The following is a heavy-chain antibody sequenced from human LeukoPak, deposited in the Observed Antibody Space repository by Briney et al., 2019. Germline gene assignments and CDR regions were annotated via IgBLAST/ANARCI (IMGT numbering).Heavy chain of an antibody. CDR2: ISSSGSTI. Sequence: GGSLRLFCSASGFIFSDYYMNWVRQAPGKGLEGLSYISSSGSTIYYADSVKGRCTISRDNDKNSLYLQMNSLRAEDTAVYYCARESGSQYSSGWYGDYFDYWGQGTLVTVSS. CDR1: GFIFSDYY. D-gene: IGHD6-19*01. CDR3: ARESGSQYSSGWYGDYFDY. J-gene: IGHJ4*02. V-gene: IGHV3-11*04.